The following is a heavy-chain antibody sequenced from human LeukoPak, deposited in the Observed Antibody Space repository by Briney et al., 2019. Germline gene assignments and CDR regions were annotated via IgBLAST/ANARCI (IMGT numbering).Heavy chain of an antibody. CDR1: GGSFSGYY. J-gene: IGHJ4*02. CDR3: ARGRAVYYDSSGYYGY. CDR2: INHSGST. Sequence: PSETLSLTCAVYGGSFSGYYWSWIRQPPGKGLEWIGEINHSGSTNYNPSLKSRVTISVDTSKNQFSLKLSSVTAADTAVYYCARGRAVYYDSSGYYGYWGQGTLVTVS. V-gene: IGHV4-34*01. D-gene: IGHD3-22*01.